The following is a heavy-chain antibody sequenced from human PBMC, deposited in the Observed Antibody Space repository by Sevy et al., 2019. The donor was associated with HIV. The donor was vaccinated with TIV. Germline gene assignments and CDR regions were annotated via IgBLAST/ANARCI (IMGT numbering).Heavy chain of an antibody. CDR1: GFTFSSYA. CDR3: AKEGGGYYYDSSGLFDY. V-gene: IGHV3-30*04. Sequence: GGSLRLSCAASGFTFSSYAMHWVRQAPGKGLEWVAVISYDGSNKYYADSVKGRFTISRDNSKNTLYLQMNSLRAEDTAVYYCAKEGGGYYYDSSGLFDYWGQGTLVTVSS. D-gene: IGHD3-22*01. CDR2: ISYDGSNK. J-gene: IGHJ4*02.